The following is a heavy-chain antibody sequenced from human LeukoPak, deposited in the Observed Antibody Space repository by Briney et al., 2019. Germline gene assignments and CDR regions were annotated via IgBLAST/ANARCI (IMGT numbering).Heavy chain of an antibody. CDR3: VRADTAMITPQDAFDV. D-gene: IGHD5-18*01. CDR2: ISSYNGNT. Sequence: ASVKVSCKTSGYTFTNYGISWVRRAPGQGLEWMGWISSYNGNTHYARELQGRLTVTTDTSTKTAYMELRGLTSDDTAVYYCVRADTAMITPQDAFDVWGQGTMLTVSS. J-gene: IGHJ3*01. CDR1: GYTFTNYG. V-gene: IGHV1-18*01.